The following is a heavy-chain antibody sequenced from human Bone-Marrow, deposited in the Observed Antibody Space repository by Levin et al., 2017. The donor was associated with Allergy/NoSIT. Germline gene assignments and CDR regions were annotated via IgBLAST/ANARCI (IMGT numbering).Heavy chain of an antibody. CDR2: IKKDGSEK. CDR3: ARDRGTSGYDIYDY. D-gene: IGHD5-12*01. J-gene: IGHJ4*02. Sequence: GESLKISCAASGFTFSSEWMSWVRQAPGKGLEWVGNIKKDGSEKNYMDSVKGRFTISRDNPKNSLYLQMNSLRAEDTAVYYCARDRGTSGYDIYDYWGQGTLVTVS. CDR1: GFTFSSEW. V-gene: IGHV3-7*01.